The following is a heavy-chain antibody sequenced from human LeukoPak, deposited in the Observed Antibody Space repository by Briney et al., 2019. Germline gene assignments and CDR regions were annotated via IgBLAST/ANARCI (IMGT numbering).Heavy chain of an antibody. CDR1: GGSISSYY. Sequence: PSETLSLTCTVSGGSISSYYWSWIRQPPGKGLEWIGYIYYSGSTNYNPSLKSRVTISVDTSKNQFSLKLSSVTAADTAVYYCAREPYSGANWFDPWGQGALVTVSS. J-gene: IGHJ5*02. D-gene: IGHD1-26*01. V-gene: IGHV4-59*01. CDR2: IYYSGST. CDR3: AREPYSGANWFDP.